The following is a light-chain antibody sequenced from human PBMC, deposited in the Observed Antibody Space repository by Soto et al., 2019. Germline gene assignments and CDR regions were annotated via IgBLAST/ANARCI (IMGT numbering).Light chain of an antibody. J-gene: IGKJ3*01. CDR2: AAS. CDR1: QRVSSH. V-gene: IGKV3D-11*02. CDR3: QQRSSWPFP. Sequence: ETVMTQSPVTLSVSPGDTATLSCRASQRVSSHLAWYQQKPGQAPRLLIYAASPRATGIPARFSGSGPRTDLTLTISSIEPEDFAVYYCQQRSSWPFPFGTGTSGYQ.